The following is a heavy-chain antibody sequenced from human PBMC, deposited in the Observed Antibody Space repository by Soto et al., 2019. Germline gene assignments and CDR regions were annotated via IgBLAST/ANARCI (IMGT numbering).Heavy chain of an antibody. CDR1: GGSISSSNW. J-gene: IGHJ6*02. D-gene: IGHD1-26*01. CDR3: ARVSGSYYYGMDV. V-gene: IGHV4-4*02. CDR2: IYHSGST. Sequence: QVPLQESGPGLVKPSGTLSLTCAVSGGSISSSNWWSWVRQPPGKGLEWIGEIYHSGSTNYNPSLKSRVTISVDKSKNHLSLKLSSVTAADTAVYYCARVSGSYYYGMDVWGQGTTVTVSS.